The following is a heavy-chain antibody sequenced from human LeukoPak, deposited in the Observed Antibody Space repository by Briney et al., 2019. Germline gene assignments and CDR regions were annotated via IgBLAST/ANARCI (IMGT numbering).Heavy chain of an antibody. J-gene: IGHJ3*02. D-gene: IGHD2-2*01. V-gene: IGHV5-51*01. CDR2: IYPGDSDT. CDR1: GYSFTSYW. Sequence: GESLKISCKGSGYSFTSYWIGWVRQMPRKGLEWMGTIYPGDSDTRYSPSFQGQVTISADKSISTAYLQWSSLKASDTAMYYCASPYCSSTSCHDDDAFDIWGQGTMVTVSS. CDR3: ASPYCSSTSCHDDDAFDI.